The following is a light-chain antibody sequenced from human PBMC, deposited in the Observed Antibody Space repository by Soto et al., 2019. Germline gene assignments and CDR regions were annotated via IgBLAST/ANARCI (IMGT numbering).Light chain of an antibody. CDR1: QSISDW. Sequence: DIQMTQSPFTLSASVGDRVTITCRASQSISDWLAWYQQKPGKAPKLLIYKASSLESGVPSRFSGSGSGTEFTLTISSLQPDDFATYYCQQYNSQITFGPGTKVDIK. CDR2: KAS. CDR3: QQYNSQIT. J-gene: IGKJ3*01. V-gene: IGKV1-5*03.